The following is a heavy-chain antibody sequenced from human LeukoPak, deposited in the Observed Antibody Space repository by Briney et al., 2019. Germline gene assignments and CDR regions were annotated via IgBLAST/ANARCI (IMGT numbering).Heavy chain of an antibody. V-gene: IGHV3-30*02. J-gene: IGHJ5*02. D-gene: IGHD3-10*01. CDR2: TRFDDSYK. CDR3: ARESGYHGSGFDP. Sequence: PGGSLRLSCAASGFTFSSYAMSWVRQAPGKGLEWVAFTRFDDSYKAYGNSVKGRFTISRDNSKNTLYLQMDSLRSDDTAVYYCARESGYHGSGFDPWGQGTLVTVSS. CDR1: GFTFSSYA.